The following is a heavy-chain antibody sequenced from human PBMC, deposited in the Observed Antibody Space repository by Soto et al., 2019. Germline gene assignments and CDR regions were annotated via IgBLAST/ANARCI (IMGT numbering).Heavy chain of an antibody. CDR1: GYSFTNND. J-gene: IGHJ5*02. CDR2: MNPGSGDT. Sequence: ASVKVSCKASGYSFTNNDVSWVRQATGQGLEWMGWMNPGSGDTGYAQKFQGRVTMTRDISIATAYMGLSSLRSDDTAIYYCARMEPFGSLNWFDPWGQGTLVTVYS. D-gene: IGHD3-10*01. CDR3: ARMEPFGSLNWFDP. V-gene: IGHV1-8*01.